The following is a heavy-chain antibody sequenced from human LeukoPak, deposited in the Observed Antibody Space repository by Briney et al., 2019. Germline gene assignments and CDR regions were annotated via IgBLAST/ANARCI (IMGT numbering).Heavy chain of an antibody. J-gene: IGHJ5*02. CDR1: GGTFSSYA. Sequence: GSSVKVSCKASGGTFSSYAISWVRQAPGQGLEWMGRIIPILGIANYAQKFQGRVTITADKSTSTAYMELSSLRSEDTAVYYCARENYDILTGYGSDLWNWFDPWGQGTLVTVSS. CDR2: IIPILGIA. CDR3: ARENYDILTGYGSDLWNWFDP. V-gene: IGHV1-69*04. D-gene: IGHD3-9*01.